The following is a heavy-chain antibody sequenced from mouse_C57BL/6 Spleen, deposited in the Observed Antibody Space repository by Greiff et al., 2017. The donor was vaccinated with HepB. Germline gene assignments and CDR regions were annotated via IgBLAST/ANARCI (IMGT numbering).Heavy chain of an antibody. V-gene: IGHV5-16*01. D-gene: IGHD4-1*01. CDR2: INYDGSST. J-gene: IGHJ2*01. CDR3: AREIANWDGFDY. CDR1: GFTFSDYY. Sequence: DVKLVESEGGLVQPGSSMKLSCTASGFTFSDYYMAWVRQVPDKGLEWVANINYDGSSTYYLDSLKSRFIISRDNAKNILYLQMSSLKSEDTATDYCAREIANWDGFDYGGQGTTLTGSS.